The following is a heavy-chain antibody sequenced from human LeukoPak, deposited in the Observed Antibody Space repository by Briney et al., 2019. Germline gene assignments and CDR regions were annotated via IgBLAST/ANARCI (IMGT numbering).Heavy chain of an antibody. CDR3: AKNAILWFGELGDY. CDR2: IRYDGSNK. V-gene: IGHV3-30*02. J-gene: IGHJ4*02. D-gene: IGHD3-10*01. CDR1: GFTFSSYG. Sequence: GGSLRLSCAASGFTFSSYGMHWVRQAPGKGLEWVAFIRYDGSNKYYADSVKGRFTISRDNSKNTLYLQMNSPRAEDTAVYYCAKNAILWFGELGDYWGQGTLVTVSS.